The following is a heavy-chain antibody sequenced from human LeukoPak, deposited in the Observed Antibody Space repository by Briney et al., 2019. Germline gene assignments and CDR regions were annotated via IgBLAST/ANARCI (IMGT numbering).Heavy chain of an antibody. V-gene: IGHV1-69*04. Sequence: ASVKVSCKASGGTFSSYAISWVRQAPGQGLEWTGRIIPILGIANYAQKFQGRVTIAADKSTSTAYMGLSSLRSEDTAVYYCARGGGAPTDYWGQGTLVTVSS. CDR2: IIPILGIA. J-gene: IGHJ4*02. CDR1: GGTFSSYA. D-gene: IGHD3-16*01. CDR3: ARGGGAPTDY.